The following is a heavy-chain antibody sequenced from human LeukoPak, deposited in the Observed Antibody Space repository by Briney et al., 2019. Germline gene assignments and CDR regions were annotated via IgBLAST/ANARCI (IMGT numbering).Heavy chain of an antibody. D-gene: IGHD6-13*01. CDR3: ARVPIPAAGPYFAY. CDR1: GFTFSNYA. V-gene: IGHV3-64*01. J-gene: IGHJ4*02. Sequence: GGSLTLSCAASGFTFSNYAMHWVRQAPGKGLEYVSAITSNGGSTYYANSVRGRFTISRDNSKNTLYLQMGSLRAEDMAVYYCARVPIPAAGPYFAYWGQGTLVTVSS. CDR2: ITSNGGST.